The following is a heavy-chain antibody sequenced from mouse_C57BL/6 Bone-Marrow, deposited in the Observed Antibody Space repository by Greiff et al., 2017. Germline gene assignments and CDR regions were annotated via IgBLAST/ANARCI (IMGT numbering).Heavy chain of an antibody. CDR1: GYTFTDYE. D-gene: IGHD1-1*01. CDR2: IDPETGGT. Sequence: VQLQQSGAELVRPGASVTLSCKASGYTFTDYEMHWVKQTPVHGLEWIGAIDPETGGTAYNPKFKGKAILTADKSSSTASMALRRLTSEDSAVSSGTRLMLVEEDYWGQGTTLTVSS. J-gene: IGHJ2*01. CDR3: TRLMLVEEDY. V-gene: IGHV1-15*01.